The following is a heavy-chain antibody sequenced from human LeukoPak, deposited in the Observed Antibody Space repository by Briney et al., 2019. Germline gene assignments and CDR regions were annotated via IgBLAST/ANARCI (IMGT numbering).Heavy chain of an antibody. J-gene: IGHJ4*02. D-gene: IGHD2-15*01. CDR1: GFTFSSYN. CDR2: ISSGSGYM. Sequence: AGGSLRLSCAASGFTFSSYNMNWVRQAPGKGLEWVSSISSGSGYMYYADSVKGRFTISRDNAKNSMYLQMNSLRAEDTAVYYCAKVSCSGGSCVFDYWGQGTLVTVSS. V-gene: IGHV3-21*01. CDR3: AKVSCSGGSCVFDY.